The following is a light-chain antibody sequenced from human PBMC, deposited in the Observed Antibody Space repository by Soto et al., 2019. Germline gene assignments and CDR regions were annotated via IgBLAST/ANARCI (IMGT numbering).Light chain of an antibody. CDR2: GAS. V-gene: IGKV1-27*01. CDR1: QGISNY. Sequence: DIPMTKSPSSLTASVGARVTITCRASQGISNYLAWYQQKPGKTPNLLIFGASTLQSGVPSRFSGSGSGTDFTLTISSLQPEDVATYYCQKYNSAPFTFGPGTKVNIK. CDR3: QKYNSAPFT. J-gene: IGKJ3*01.